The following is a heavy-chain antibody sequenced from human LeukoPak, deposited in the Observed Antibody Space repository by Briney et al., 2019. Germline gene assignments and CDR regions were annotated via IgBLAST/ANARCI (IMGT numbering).Heavy chain of an antibody. CDR2: INHSGST. D-gene: IGHD5-18*01. V-gene: IGHV4-34*01. Sequence: SETLSLTCAVYGGSFSGYYWSWIRQPPGKGLEWIGEINHSGSTNYNPSLKSRVTISVDTSKNQFSLKLSSVTAADTAVYYCARESLTAMVTYYYYYMDVWGKGTTVTVSS. CDR1: GGSFSGYY. J-gene: IGHJ6*03. CDR3: ARESLTAMVTYYYYYMDV.